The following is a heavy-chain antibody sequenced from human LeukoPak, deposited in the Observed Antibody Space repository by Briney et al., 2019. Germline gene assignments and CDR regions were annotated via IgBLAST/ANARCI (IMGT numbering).Heavy chain of an antibody. CDR2: IYCSRST. CDR1: GGSISSGGYY. CDR3: ARGYYDSSGYGPIVDY. D-gene: IGHD3-22*01. V-gene: IGHV4-31*03. Sequence: PSQTLSLTCTVSGGSISSGGYYWSWIRQHPGKGLEWIGYIYCSRSTYYNPSLKSRVTISVDTSKNQFSLKLSSVTAADTAVYYCARGYYDSSGYGPIVDYWGQGTLVTVSS. J-gene: IGHJ4*02.